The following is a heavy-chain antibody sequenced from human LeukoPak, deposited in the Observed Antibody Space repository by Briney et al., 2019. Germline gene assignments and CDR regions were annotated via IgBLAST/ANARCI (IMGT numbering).Heavy chain of an antibody. D-gene: IGHD3-22*01. CDR2: ISSTSSTI. J-gene: IGHJ4*02. Sequence: GGSLRLSCAASGFTFSSYSVNWVRQAPGKGLEWVSYISSTSSTIYYADSVKGRFTISRDNAKNSLYLQMNSLRAEDTAVYYCARVGLYYYDRSGHFDYWGQGTLVTVSS. CDR3: ARVGLYYYDRSGHFDY. CDR1: GFTFSSYS. V-gene: IGHV3-48*01.